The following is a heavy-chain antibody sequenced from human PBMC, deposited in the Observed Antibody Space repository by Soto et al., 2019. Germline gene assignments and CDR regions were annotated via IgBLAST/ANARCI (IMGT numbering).Heavy chain of an antibody. Sequence: PGESLKISCKCSGYSFTIYWIGWVRQMPGKGLEWMGIIYPGDSDTRYSPSFQGQVTLSADKSISTAYLQWSSLKASDTAMYPCAAGYKTGLDAFHIWGQGTLVTVS. J-gene: IGHJ3*02. CDR2: IYPGDSDT. D-gene: IGHD2-2*02. V-gene: IGHV5-51*01. CDR1: GYSFTIYW. CDR3: AAGYKTGLDAFHI.